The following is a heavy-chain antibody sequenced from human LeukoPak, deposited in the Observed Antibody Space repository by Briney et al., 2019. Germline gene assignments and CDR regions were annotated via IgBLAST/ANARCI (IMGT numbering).Heavy chain of an antibody. J-gene: IGHJ4*02. Sequence: GASVKVSCKVSGNSLTELSIHWVRQAPGKGLEWMGGFDPEDGETVYAQKFQDRVTMTEDTSTDTAYMKLSRLRSEDTAVYYCARAFPTTYYFDYWGQGTLVTVSS. CDR2: FDPEDGET. D-gene: IGHD1-1*01. V-gene: IGHV1-24*01. CDR3: ARAFPTTYYFDY. CDR1: GNSLTELS.